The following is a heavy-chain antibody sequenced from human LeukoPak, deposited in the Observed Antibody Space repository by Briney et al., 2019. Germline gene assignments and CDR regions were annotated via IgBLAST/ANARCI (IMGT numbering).Heavy chain of an antibody. CDR1: GFTFSSYA. D-gene: IGHD4-17*01. V-gene: IGHV3-30-3*01. J-gene: IGHJ4*02. CDR2: ISYDGSNK. Sequence: QSGGSLRLSCAASGFTFSSYAMSWVRQAPGKGLEWVAVISYDGSNKYYADSVKGRFTISRDNSKNTLYLQMNSLRAEDTAVYYCADGTVTTSPLDYWDRGTLVTVSS. CDR3: ADGTVTTSPLDY.